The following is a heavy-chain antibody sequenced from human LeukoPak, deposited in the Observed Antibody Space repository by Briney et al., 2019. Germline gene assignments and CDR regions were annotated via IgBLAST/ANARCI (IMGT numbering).Heavy chain of an antibody. CDR3: ARVYSGYDLPGSLANYFFDY. V-gene: IGHV4-4*07. Sequence: PSETLSLTCTVSGGSISSYYWSWIRQPAGKGLEWIGRFYSGGSHDYNPSLKSRVTMSVDTSKNQFSLKLSSVTAADTAVYYCARVYSGYDLPGSLANYFFDYWSQGSLATVSS. CDR2: FYSGGSH. D-gene: IGHD5-12*01. J-gene: IGHJ4*02. CDR1: GGSISSYY.